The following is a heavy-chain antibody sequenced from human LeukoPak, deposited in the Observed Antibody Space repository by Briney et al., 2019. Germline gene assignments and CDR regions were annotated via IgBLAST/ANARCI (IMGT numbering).Heavy chain of an antibody. J-gene: IGHJ4*02. CDR2: IYYSGDT. Sequence: SSQTLSLTCTVSGGSISSGDYYWGWIRQSPWNGLEWIGSIYYSGDTYYNPSLKSRVSISVDTSNNQFSLQLSSVTAADTAVYYCARSRSGGPTSVDFWGQGTLVTVSS. CDR1: GGSISSGDYY. D-gene: IGHD4-17*01. CDR3: ARSRSGGPTSVDF. V-gene: IGHV4-39*01.